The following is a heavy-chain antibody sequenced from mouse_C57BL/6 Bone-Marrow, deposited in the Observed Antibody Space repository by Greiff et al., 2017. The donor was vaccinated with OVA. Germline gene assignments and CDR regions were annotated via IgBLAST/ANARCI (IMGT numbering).Heavy chain of an antibody. V-gene: IGHV1-75*01. CDR1: GYTFTDYY. D-gene: IGHD2-2*01. CDR2: IFPGSGST. Sequence: QVQLQQSGPELVKPGASVKISCKASGYTFTDYYINWVKQRPGQGLEWIGWIFPGSGSTYYNEKFKGKATLTVDKSSSTAYMLLSSLTSEDSAVYFCASYGYEGYWYFDVWGTGTTVTVSS. CDR3: ASYGYEGYWYFDV. J-gene: IGHJ1*03.